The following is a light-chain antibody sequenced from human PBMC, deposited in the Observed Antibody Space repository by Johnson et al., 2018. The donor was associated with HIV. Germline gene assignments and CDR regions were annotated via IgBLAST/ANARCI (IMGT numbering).Light chain of an antibody. CDR2: ENN. Sequence: QSVLTQPPSVSAAPGQKVTISCSGSSSNIGKNYVSWYQQLPGTAPKLLIYENNKRPSGIPGRFSGSKYGTSATLGITGLQTGDEADYYCGTWDSSLSSYVVGIGTKVTV. CDR1: SSNIGKNY. V-gene: IGLV1-51*02. CDR3: GTWDSSLSSYV. J-gene: IGLJ1*01.